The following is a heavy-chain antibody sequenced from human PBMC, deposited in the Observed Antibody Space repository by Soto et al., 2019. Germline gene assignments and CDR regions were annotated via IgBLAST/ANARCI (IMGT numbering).Heavy chain of an antibody. D-gene: IGHD1-1*01. CDR2: IYYSGST. CDR3: ARRYGYSFDY. CDR1: GGSISSYY. J-gene: IGHJ4*02. Sequence: LSLTCTVSGGSISSYYWSWIRQPPGKGLEWIGYIYYSGSTNYNPSLKSRVTISVDTSKNQFSLKLSSVTTADTAVYYCARRYGYSFDYWGQGSLVTVSS. V-gene: IGHV4-59*08.